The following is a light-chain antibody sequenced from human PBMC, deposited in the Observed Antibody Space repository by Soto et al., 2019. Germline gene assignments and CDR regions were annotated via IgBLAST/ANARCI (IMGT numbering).Light chain of an antibody. V-gene: IGKV3-11*01. Sequence: EIVLTQSPATLSLSPGERATLSCRASQSVSSYLAWYQQKPGQAPRPLIYYASNRATGIPARFSGSGSGTDFTLTISSLEPEDFAVYYCQQRSNWPPTFGPGTKVDIK. CDR2: YAS. J-gene: IGKJ3*01. CDR3: QQRSNWPPT. CDR1: QSVSSY.